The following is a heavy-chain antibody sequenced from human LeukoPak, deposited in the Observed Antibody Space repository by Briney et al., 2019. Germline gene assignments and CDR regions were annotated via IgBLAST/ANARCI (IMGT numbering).Heavy chain of an antibody. V-gene: IGHV5-51*01. CDR2: IYPGDSDT. CDR1: GYSFTSYW. CDR3: AVQCYYDSSGYYSLRY. J-gene: IGHJ4*02. Sequence: GESLKISCKGSGYSFTSYWIGRVRQMPGKGLEWMGIIYPGDSDTRYSPSFQGQVTISADKSISTAYLQWSSLKASDAAMYYCAVQCYYDSSGYYSLRYWGQGTLVTVSS. D-gene: IGHD3-22*01.